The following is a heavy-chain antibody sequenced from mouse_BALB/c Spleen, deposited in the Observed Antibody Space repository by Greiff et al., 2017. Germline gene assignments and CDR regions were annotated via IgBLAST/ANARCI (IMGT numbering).Heavy chain of an antibody. CDR3: ARSGDGYSYLVYFDV. D-gene: IGHD2-3*01. J-gene: IGHJ1*01. Sequence: DVQLQESGPGLVKPSQSLSLTCTVTGYSITSDYAWNWIRQFPGNKLEWMGYISYSGSTSYNPSLKSRISITRDTSKNQFFLQLNSVTTEDTATYYCARSGDGYSYLVYFDVWGAGTTVTVSS. CDR1: GYSITSDYA. CDR2: ISYSGST. V-gene: IGHV3-2*02.